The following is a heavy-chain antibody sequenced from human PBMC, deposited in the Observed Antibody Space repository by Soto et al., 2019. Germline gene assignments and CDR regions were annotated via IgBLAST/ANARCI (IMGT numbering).Heavy chain of an antibody. CDR2: IYYSGST. J-gene: IGHJ5*02. V-gene: IGHV4-31*03. CDR1: GGSISSGGYY. D-gene: IGHD3-22*01. CDR3: ARGKTYYYDSSGYPKNWFDP. Sequence: SETLSLTCTVSGGSISSGGYYWSWIRQHPGKGLEWIGYIYYSGSTYYKPSLKSRGTISVDTSKNQFSLKLSSVTAADTAVYYCARGKTYYYDSSGYPKNWFDPWGQGTLVTVSS.